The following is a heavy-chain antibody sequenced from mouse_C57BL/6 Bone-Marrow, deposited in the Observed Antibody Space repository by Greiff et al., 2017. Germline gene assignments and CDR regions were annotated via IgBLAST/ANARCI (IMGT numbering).Heavy chain of an antibody. CDR3: ARRGYPYWYFDV. V-gene: IGHV1-82*01. J-gene: IGHJ1*03. CDR1: GYAFSSSW. Sequence: VKLMESGPELVKPGASVKISCKASGYAFSSSWMNWVKQRPGKGLEWIGRIYPGDGDTNYNEKFKSKATLTVDTSSSTAYMQLSSLTSEDSAVYYCARRGYPYWYFDVWGTGTTVTVSS. D-gene: IGHD2-2*01. CDR2: IYPGDGDT.